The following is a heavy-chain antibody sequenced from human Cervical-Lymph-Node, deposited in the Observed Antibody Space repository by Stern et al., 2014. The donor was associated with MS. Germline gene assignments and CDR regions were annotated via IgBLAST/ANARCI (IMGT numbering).Heavy chain of an antibody. CDR3: AREDLADTAPSDF. V-gene: IGHV1-69*04. Sequence: QVQLMQSGAEVKKPGSSVKVSCKASGDTFNNYIFSWVRQAPGQGLEWMGRVAPIDGVENYAQKFQDRVTISADKSTSTVYMELRSLRSEDTAIYYCAREDLADTAPSDFWGQGTLVTVSS. J-gene: IGHJ4*02. CDR1: GDTFNNYI. CDR2: VAPIDGVE. D-gene: IGHD5-18*01.